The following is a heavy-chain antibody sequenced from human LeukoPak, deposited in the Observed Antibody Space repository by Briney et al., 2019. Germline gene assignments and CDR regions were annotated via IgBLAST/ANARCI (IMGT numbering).Heavy chain of an antibody. CDR2: INPSGGST. CDR3: ARDPADWFGELSPRGAFDI. J-gene: IGHJ3*02. V-gene: IGHV1-46*01. CDR1: GYTFTSYY. D-gene: IGHD3-10*01. Sequence: ASVKVSCKAYGYTFTSYYMHWVRQVPGQGLEWMGIINPSGGSTSYAQKFQGRVTMTRDMSTSTVYMELSSLRSEDTAVYYCARDPADWFGELSPRGAFDIWGQGTMVTVSS.